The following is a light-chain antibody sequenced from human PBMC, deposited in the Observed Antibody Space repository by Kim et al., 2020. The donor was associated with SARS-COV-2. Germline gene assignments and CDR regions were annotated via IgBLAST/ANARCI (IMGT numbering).Light chain of an antibody. Sequence: SPEERATRTCRASQSVSSSYLAWYQQKPGQAPRLLIYGASSRATGIPDRFSGSGSGTDFTLTISRLEPEDFAVYYCQQYGSSPPYSFGQGTKLEI. CDR3: QQYGSSPPYS. V-gene: IGKV3-20*01. CDR2: GAS. CDR1: QSVSSSY. J-gene: IGKJ2*03.